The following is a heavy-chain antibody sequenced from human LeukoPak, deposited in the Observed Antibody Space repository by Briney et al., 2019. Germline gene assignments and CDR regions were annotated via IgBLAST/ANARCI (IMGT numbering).Heavy chain of an antibody. D-gene: IGHD3-22*01. Sequence: SVTVSCKASGGTFSSYAISWVRQAPGQGLEWMGGIIPIFGTANYAQKFQGRVTITADESTSTAYMELSSLRSEDTAVYYCARGHDSSGYYGYFDYWGQGTLVTVSS. CDR1: GGTFSSYA. CDR2: IIPIFGTA. CDR3: ARGHDSSGYYGYFDY. J-gene: IGHJ4*02. V-gene: IGHV1-69*13.